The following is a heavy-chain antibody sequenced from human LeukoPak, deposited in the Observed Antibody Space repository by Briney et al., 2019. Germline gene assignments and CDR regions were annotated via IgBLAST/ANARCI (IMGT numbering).Heavy chain of an antibody. CDR3: ARDYGDYPSWYLDL. V-gene: IGHV4-59*01. D-gene: IGHD4-17*01. Sequence: SETLSLTCSVSGGSISSDYWAWIRQPPGKGLDWIGYMFYTGSTNYNPSLKSRVTISLATSKKQFSLKLSSVTAADTAVYYCARDYGDYPSWYLDLWGRGTLVTVSS. J-gene: IGHJ2*01. CDR1: GGSISSDY. CDR2: MFYTGST.